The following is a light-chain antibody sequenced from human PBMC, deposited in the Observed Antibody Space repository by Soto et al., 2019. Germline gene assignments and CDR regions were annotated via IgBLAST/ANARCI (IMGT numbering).Light chain of an antibody. CDR2: RAS. CDR3: QQYNYYSPWT. CDR1: QSMSDW. J-gene: IGKJ1*01. Sequence: DIQMTQTPSTLSASIGDTVTISCRASQSMSDWLAWYQQKPGKAPRLLIYRASTLQRGVPSRFRGSGSGTEFALTISDLQADDFATYFCQQYNYYSPWTFGQGTKVEIK. V-gene: IGKV1-5*03.